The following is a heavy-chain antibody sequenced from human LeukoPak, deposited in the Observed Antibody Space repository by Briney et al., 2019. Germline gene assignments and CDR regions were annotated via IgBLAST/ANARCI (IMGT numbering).Heavy chain of an antibody. D-gene: IGHD3-10*01. J-gene: IGHJ5*02. CDR2: INKSGSR. Sequence: SETLCLTCTVSRVSISSYYCTCVRQPTGKGLEWNGSINKSGSRNYNPSLRSRVTMSVDTSKNQFSLNLSSVTAADTAIYYCAREGDGPRGLGPWGQGTTVTVAS. V-gene: IGHV4-4*07. CDR3: AREGDGPRGLGP. CDR1: RVSISSYY.